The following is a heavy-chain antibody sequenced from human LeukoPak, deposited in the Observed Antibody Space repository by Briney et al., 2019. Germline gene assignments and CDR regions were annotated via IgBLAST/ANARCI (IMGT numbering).Heavy chain of an antibody. CDR3: ARGGIAASGIGIHWFDP. D-gene: IGHD6-13*01. J-gene: IGHJ5*02. V-gene: IGHV4-30-2*01. CDR2: IYHSGST. CDR1: GGSISSGSYS. Sequence: SQTLSLTCAVSGGSISSGSYSWSWIRQPPGKGLEWIGYIYHSGSTYYNPSLKSRVTISVDRSKNQFSLKLSSVTAADTAVYYCARGGIAASGIGIHWFDPWGQGTLVTVSS.